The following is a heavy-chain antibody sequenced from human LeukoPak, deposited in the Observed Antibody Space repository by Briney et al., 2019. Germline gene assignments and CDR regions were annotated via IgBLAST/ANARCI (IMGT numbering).Heavy chain of an antibody. CDR1: GGPITGYY. CDR2: VSYRGST. J-gene: IGHJ3*01. CDR3: ARPYSSNWYDAFHF. V-gene: IGHV4-59*01. D-gene: IGHD6-13*01. Sequence: SETLSLTCTVFGGPITGYYWSWIRQPPGKGLEWIGYVSYRGSTNYNPSLKSRVTISVDTSKNQFSLKLSSVTAADTAVYYCARPYSSNWYDAFHFWGQGAMVTVSS.